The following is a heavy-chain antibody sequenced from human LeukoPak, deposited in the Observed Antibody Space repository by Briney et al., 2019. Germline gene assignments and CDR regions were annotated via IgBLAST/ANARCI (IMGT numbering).Heavy chain of an antibody. CDR2: INHSGST. V-gene: IGHV4-4*02. CDR1: GGSISSSNW. D-gene: IGHD2-15*01. J-gene: IGHJ3*02. Sequence: PSETLSLTCAVSGGSISSSNWWSWVRQPPGKGLEWIGEINHSGSTNYNPSLKSRVTISVDTSKNQFSLKLSSVTAADTAVYYCARRGLFAFDIWGQGTMVTVSS. CDR3: ARRGLFAFDI.